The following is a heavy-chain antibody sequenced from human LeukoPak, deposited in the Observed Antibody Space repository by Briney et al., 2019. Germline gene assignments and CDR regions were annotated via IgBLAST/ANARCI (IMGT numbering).Heavy chain of an antibody. J-gene: IGHJ4*02. V-gene: IGHV1-69*13. CDR2: IIPIFGTA. D-gene: IGHD2-2*01. Sequence: SVKVSCKASGYTFTSYGISWVRQAPGQGLEWMGGIIPIFGTANYAQKFQGRVTITADESTSTAYMELSSLRSEDTAVYYCARLALGYCSSTSCPHFDYWGQGTLVTVSS. CDR3: ARLALGYCSSTSCPHFDY. CDR1: GYTFTSYG.